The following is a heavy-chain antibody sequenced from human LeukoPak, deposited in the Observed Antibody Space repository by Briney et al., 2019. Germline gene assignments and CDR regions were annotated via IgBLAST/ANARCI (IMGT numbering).Heavy chain of an antibody. CDR1: GFTVSSNY. CDR2: ISYDGSNK. D-gene: IGHD2-2*02. J-gene: IGHJ4*02. CDR3: ARDRFGVVPAAIFDY. V-gene: IGHV3-30-3*01. Sequence: PGGSLRLSCAASGFTVSSNYMSWVRQAPGKGLEWVAVISYDGSNKYYADSVKGRFTISRDNSKNTLYLQMNSLRAEDTAVYYCARDRFGVVPAAIFDYWGQGTLVTVSS.